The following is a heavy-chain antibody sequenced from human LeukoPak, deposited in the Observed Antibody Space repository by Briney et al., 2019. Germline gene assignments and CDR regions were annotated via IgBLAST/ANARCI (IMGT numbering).Heavy chain of an antibody. Sequence: GGSLRLSCAASGFTFSSYSMNWVRQAPGRGLEWVSSISSSSSYIYYADFVKGRFTISRDNSKNTLFLQMNDLTVEDTAMFYCARSRLDAFDIWGQGTMVTVSS. CDR1: GFTFSSYS. J-gene: IGHJ3*02. CDR2: ISSSSSYI. D-gene: IGHD6-19*01. CDR3: ARSRLDAFDI. V-gene: IGHV3-21*04.